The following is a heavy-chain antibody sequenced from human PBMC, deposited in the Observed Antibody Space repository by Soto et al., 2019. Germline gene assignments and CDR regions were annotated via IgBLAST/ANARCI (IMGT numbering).Heavy chain of an antibody. D-gene: IGHD5-18*01. CDR3: ARSLLPLRGYSLFDY. V-gene: IGHV3-30-3*01. CDR1: GFTFSSYA. CDR2: ISYDGSNK. Sequence: QVQLVESGGGVVQPGRSLRLSCAASGFTFSSYAMHWVRQAPGKGLEWVAVISYDGSNKYYADSVKGRFTISRDNSKNTLYLQMNSLRAEDTAVYYCARSLLPLRGYSLFDYWGQGTLVTVSS. J-gene: IGHJ4*02.